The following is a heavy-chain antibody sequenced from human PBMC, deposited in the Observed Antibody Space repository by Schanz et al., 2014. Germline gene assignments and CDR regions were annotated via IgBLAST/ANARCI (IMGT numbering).Heavy chain of an antibody. J-gene: IGHJ6*03. CDR3: ARAPVTVGPYHYYMDV. D-gene: IGHD4-17*01. Sequence: QVQLVQSGAEVKKPGASVKVSCKASGYTFTSYYMHWVRQAPGQGLEWMGIINPSGGSTSYAQKFQGRVIMTEDTSTDTAYVELSRLTSEDTAVYYCARAPVTVGPYHYYMDVWGKGTTVTVSS. CDR1: GYTFTSYY. V-gene: IGHV1-46*01. CDR2: INPSGGST.